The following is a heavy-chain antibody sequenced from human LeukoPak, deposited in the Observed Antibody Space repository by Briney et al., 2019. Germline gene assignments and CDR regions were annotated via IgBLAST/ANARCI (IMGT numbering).Heavy chain of an antibody. CDR1: GLTFSTYG. Sequence: GGSLRLSCAASGLTFSTYGMAWVRQAPGKGLEWVSAISGSGQSTYYADSVKGRFTISRDNSKNTLYLQMNSLRAEDTAVYYCAKGPWYPQPWFDPWGQGTLVTVSS. CDR2: ISGSGQST. J-gene: IGHJ5*02. V-gene: IGHV3-23*01. CDR3: AKGPWYPQPWFDP. D-gene: IGHD6-13*01.